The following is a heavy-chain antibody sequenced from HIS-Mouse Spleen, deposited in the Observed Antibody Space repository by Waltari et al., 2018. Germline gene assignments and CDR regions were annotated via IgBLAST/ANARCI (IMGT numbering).Heavy chain of an antibody. V-gene: IGHV4-34*01. D-gene: IGHD2-2*01. CDR3: ARGVGDIVVVPAATDAFDI. CDR1: GGSFSGYY. J-gene: IGHJ3*02. Sequence: QVQLQQWGAGLLKPSETLSLTCAVYGGSFSGYYWSWIRQPQGKGLEWIGENNHSGSTNDNPSLKSRVTISVDTSKSQFSLKLSSVTAADTAVYYCARGVGDIVVVPAATDAFDIWGQGTMVTVSS. CDR2: NNHSGST.